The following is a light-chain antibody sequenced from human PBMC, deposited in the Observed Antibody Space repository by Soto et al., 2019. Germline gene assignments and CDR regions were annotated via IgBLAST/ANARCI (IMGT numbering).Light chain of an antibody. J-gene: IGKJ1*01. V-gene: IGKV3-11*01. CDR1: QSVSSY. CDR3: QQRSYWRPGA. Sequence: EIVLTHSPGTLSLSPWERATLSCRASQSVSSYLAWYQQKPGQAPRLLIYDAANRATGSPARFSGSGSGTHFTLTISSLVPEEFAVYYCQQRSYWRPGAFGQGTKVDIK. CDR2: DAA.